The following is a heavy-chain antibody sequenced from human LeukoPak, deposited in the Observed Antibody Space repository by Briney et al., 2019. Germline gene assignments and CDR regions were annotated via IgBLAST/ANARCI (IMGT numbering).Heavy chain of an antibody. CDR3: ARDPQGYSSSWFDY. V-gene: IGHV3-21*01. CDR2: IRSSSSYI. J-gene: IGHJ4*02. CDR1: GFSFSSYT. Sequence: KLGGSLRLSCAASGFSFSSYTMNWVRQAPGKGLEWVSSIRSSSSYIYYADSLKGRFTISRDNAKNSLYLQMNSLRAEDTAVYYCARDPQGYSSSWFDYWGQGTLVTVSS. D-gene: IGHD6-13*01.